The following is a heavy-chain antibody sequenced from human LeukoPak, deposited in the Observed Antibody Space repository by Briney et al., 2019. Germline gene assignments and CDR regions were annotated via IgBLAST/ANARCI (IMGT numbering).Heavy chain of an antibody. V-gene: IGHV3-23*01. CDR2: ISGSGGST. J-gene: IGHJ4*02. D-gene: IGHD1-26*01. CDR3: AKEIRELLARKIYYFDY. CDR1: GFTFSSYA. Sequence: GGSLRLSCAASGFTFSSYAMSWVRQAPGKGREARGNVLEWVSAISGSGGSTYSAASVKGRFTISRDNSKTPLYLQMNSLRAEDTAVYYCAKEIRELLARKIYYFDYWGQGTLVTVSS.